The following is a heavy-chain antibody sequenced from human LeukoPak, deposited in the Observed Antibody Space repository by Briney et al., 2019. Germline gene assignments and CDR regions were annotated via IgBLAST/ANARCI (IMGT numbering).Heavy chain of an antibody. CDR2: IRCDGRNK. J-gene: IGHJ4*02. D-gene: IGHD2-21*02. CDR1: GFPLSSYG. Sequence: GGSLRLSCAAYGFPLSSYGMHSVRQAPGKGLEREAFIRCDGRNKKYADSVKGRYPISRDNPKNTLYVQMKSVRAEHTAVYYWATQGGVVTDPYDCGSQGSLVTVSS. CDR3: ATQGGVVTDPYDC. V-gene: IGHV3-30*02.